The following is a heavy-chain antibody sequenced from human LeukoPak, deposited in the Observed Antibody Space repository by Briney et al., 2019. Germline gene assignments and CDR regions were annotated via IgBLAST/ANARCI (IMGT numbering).Heavy chain of an antibody. V-gene: IGHV3-74*01. J-gene: IGHJ4*02. CDR1: GFTFSSYW. D-gene: IGHD6-19*01. CDR2: INSDGSST. CDR3: VPEEKYSSGWFYFDF. Sequence: PGGSLRLSCAASGFTFSSYWMHWVRQAPGKGPLWVSRINSDGSSTDYADSVKGRFTISRDNAKNTLYLQMNSLRAEDTAMYFCVPEEKYSSGWFYFDFWGQGTLVTVSS.